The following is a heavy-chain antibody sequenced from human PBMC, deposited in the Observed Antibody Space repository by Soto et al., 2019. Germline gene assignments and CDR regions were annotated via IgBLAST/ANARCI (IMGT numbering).Heavy chain of an antibody. CDR1: GFSLSTSGVG. V-gene: IGHV2-5*02. J-gene: IGHJ4*02. CDR3: AHSDPVYSSSGGFDY. Sequence: SGPTLVKPTQTLTLTCTLSGFSLSTSGVGVGWIRQPPGKALEWLALIYWADDKRYSPSLKSRLTITKDTSKNQEVLTMPNMDPVDTATYYCAHSDPVYSSSGGFDYWGQGTLVTVSS. CDR2: IYWADDK. D-gene: IGHD6-13*01.